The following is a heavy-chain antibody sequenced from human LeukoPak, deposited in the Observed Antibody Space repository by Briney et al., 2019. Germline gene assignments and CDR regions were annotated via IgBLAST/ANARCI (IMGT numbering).Heavy chain of an antibody. Sequence: GGSLRLSCAASGFTVSSNYMSWVRQAPGKGLEWVSVIYSGGSTYYADSVKGRFTISRDNSKNTLYLQMNSLRAEDTAVYCCAREIHSSGWESYGMDVWGQGTTVTVSS. CDR3: AREIHSSGWESYGMDV. J-gene: IGHJ6*02. CDR2: IYSGGST. D-gene: IGHD6-19*01. CDR1: GFTVSSNY. V-gene: IGHV3-53*01.